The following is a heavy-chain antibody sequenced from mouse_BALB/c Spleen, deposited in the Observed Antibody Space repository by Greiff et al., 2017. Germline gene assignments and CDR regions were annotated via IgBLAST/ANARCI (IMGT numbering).Heavy chain of an antibody. V-gene: IGHV3-2*02. D-gene: IGHD1-1*01. CDR2: ISYSGST. J-gene: IGHJ1*01. Sequence: VQLKESGPGLVKPSQSLSLTCTVTGYSITSDYAWNWIRQFPGNKLEWMGYISYSGSTSYNPSLKSRISITRDTSKNQFFLQLNSVTTEDTATYYCARRIYYYGSRHFDVWGAGTTVTVSS. CDR3: ARRIYYYGSRHFDV. CDR1: GYSITSDYA.